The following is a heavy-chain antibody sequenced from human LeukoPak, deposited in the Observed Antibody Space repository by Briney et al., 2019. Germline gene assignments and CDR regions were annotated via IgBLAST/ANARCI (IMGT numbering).Heavy chain of an antibody. CDR3: EKDGAWGLATTNWFDP. CDR1: GFTFSSYA. CDR2: ISGSGGST. J-gene: IGHJ5*02. V-gene: IGHV3-23*01. Sequence: PGGSLRLSCAASGFTFSSYAMSWVRQAPGKGLEWVSAISGSGGSTYYADSVKGRFTISRDNSKNTLYLQMNSLRAEDTAVYYCEKDGAWGLATTNWFDPWGQGTLVTVSS. D-gene: IGHD1-1*01.